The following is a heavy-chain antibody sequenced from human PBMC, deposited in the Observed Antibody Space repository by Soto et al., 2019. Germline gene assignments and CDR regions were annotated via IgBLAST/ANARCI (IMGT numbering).Heavy chain of an antibody. D-gene: IGHD6-13*01. CDR2: TYYRSKWYN. Sequence: PSQTLSVTCAISGDSVSSNSAAWNWIRKSPSRGLEWLGRTYYRSKWYNDYAVSVKSRITINPDTSKNQFSLQLNSVTPEDTAVYYCARGGGQQLTNWFDPWGQGTLVTVSS. J-gene: IGHJ5*02. CDR1: GDSVSSNSAA. CDR3: ARGGGQQLTNWFDP. V-gene: IGHV6-1*01.